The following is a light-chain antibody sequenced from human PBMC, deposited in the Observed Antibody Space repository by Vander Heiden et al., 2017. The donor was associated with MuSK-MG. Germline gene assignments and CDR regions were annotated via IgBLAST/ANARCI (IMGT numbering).Light chain of an antibody. Sequence: DIQMTQSPSTLSASVGDRVTITCRASQSISSWLAWYQQKPGKAPKLLIYDASSLESGVPSRFSGSASGTEFTLTISSLHPDDFTTYYCQQYKGYSRAFGQGTKLEIK. CDR1: QSISSW. J-gene: IGKJ2*01. CDR2: DAS. V-gene: IGKV1-5*01. CDR3: QQYKGYSRA.